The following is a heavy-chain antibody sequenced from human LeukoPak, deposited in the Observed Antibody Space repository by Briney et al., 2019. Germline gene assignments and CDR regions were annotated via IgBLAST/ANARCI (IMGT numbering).Heavy chain of an antibody. CDR1: GGSISSSSYY. Sequence: PSETLSLTCTVSGGSISSSSYYWGWIRQPPGKGLEWIGSIYYSGSTYYNPSLKSRVTISVDTSKNQFSLKLSSVTAADTAVYYCASYVWGSYFGPKRFDYWGQGPRSSSPQ. CDR2: IYYSGST. V-gene: IGHV4-39*01. J-gene: IGHJ4*02. D-gene: IGHD3-16*01. CDR3: ASYVWGSYFGPKRFDY.